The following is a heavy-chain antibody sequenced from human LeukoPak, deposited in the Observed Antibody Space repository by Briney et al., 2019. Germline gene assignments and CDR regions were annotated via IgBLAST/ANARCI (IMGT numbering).Heavy chain of an antibody. CDR3: ARSSRFWSGPYMDV. Sequence: ASVKVSCKASGYTFTGYYMHWVLQAPGQGLEWMGWINPNSGGTNYAQKFQGRVTMTRDTSISTAYMELSRLRSDDTAVYYCARSSRFWSGPYMDVWGKGTTVTVSS. D-gene: IGHD3-3*01. CDR2: INPNSGGT. J-gene: IGHJ6*03. V-gene: IGHV1-2*02. CDR1: GYTFTGYY.